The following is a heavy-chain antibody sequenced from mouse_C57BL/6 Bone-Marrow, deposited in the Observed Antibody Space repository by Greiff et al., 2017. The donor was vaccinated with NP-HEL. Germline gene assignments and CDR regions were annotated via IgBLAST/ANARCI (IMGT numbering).Heavy chain of an antibody. CDR2: IYPGNGNT. J-gene: IGHJ2*01. Sequence: QVQLQQSGAELVRPGASVKLSCKASGYTFTDYYINWVKQRPGQGLEWIARIYPGNGNTYYNEKFKGKATLTAEKSSSPAYMQLSSLTSEDSAVYFCARGLSYYYGSYWGQGTTLTVSS. V-gene: IGHV1-76*01. D-gene: IGHD1-1*01. CDR1: GYTFTDYY. CDR3: ARGLSYYYGSY.